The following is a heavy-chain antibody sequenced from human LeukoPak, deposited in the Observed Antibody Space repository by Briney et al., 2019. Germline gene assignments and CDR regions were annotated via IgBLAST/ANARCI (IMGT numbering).Heavy chain of an antibody. CDR2: ISGSGFST. CDR3: AKVVDGIAARPCDY. D-gene: IGHD6-6*01. J-gene: IGHJ4*02. Sequence: GGSLRLSCAASGFTFSSYAMSWVRQAPGKGLEWVSGISGSGFSTYYADSVKGRFTISRDNSKNTLYLRMNSLRAEDTAVYFCAKVVDGIAARPCDYWGQGTLVTVSS. CDR1: GFTFSSYA. V-gene: IGHV3-23*01.